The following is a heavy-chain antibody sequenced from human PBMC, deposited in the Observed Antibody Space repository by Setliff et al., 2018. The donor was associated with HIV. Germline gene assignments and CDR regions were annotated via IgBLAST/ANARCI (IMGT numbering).Heavy chain of an antibody. D-gene: IGHD2-2*01. CDR2: IIPIFGTA. J-gene: IGHJ6*03. V-gene: IGHV1-69*13. CDR3: ARETSSPARGYYYYYYMDV. Sequence: SVKVSCKASGGTFSSYAISWVRQAPGQGLEWMGGIIPIFGTANYAQKFQGRVTITADESTSTAYMELSSLRSEDTAVYYCARETSSPARGYYYYYYMDVWGKGTTVTVSS. CDR1: GGTFSSYA.